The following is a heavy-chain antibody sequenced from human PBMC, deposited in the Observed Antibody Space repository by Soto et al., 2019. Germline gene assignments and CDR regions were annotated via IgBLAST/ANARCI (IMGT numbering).Heavy chain of an antibody. J-gene: IGHJ4*02. Sequence: SETLSLTCTVSGGSISGSGDYWGWIRQPPGKGLEWIATIYYSGRTYYNPSLESRVTIFVDGSTDQFSLKLTSVTAADTAVYYCARLPRTTTSGTGTDYWGQGTLVTVSS. CDR3: ARLPRTTTSGTGTDY. D-gene: IGHD6-13*01. V-gene: IGHV4-39*01. CDR1: GGSISGSGDY. CDR2: IYYSGRT.